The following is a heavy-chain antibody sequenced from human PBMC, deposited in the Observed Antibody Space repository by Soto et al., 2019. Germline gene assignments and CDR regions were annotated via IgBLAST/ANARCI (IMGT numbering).Heavy chain of an antibody. D-gene: IGHD6-19*01. J-gene: IGHJ4*02. CDR1: GFSFSTYA. V-gene: IGHV3-23*01. CDR3: AKEKYSSGFFDY. CDR2: ISGSGGRT. Sequence: PGGSLRLCCAAFGFSFSTYAMSWVRQAPGRGLEWVSAISGSGGRTHYADSVKGRFTISRDNSRNTLYLQMNSLRGEDTAVYYCAKEKYSSGFFDYWGQGTLVTVSS.